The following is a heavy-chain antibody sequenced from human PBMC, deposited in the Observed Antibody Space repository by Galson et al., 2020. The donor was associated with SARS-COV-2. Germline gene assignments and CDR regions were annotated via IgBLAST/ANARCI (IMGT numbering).Heavy chain of an antibody. V-gene: IGHV4-39*01. CDR3: ARLTPPSGIVVVPAARPYNWFDP. J-gene: IGHJ5*02. CDR2: IYYSGST. CDR1: GGSISSSSYY. D-gene: IGHD2-2*01. Sequence: ETLSLTCTVSGGSISSSSYYWGWIRQPPGKGLEWIGSIYYSGSTYYNPSLKSRVTISVDTSKNQFSLKLSSVTAADTAVYYCARLTPPSGIVVVPAARPYNWFDPWGQGTLVTVSS.